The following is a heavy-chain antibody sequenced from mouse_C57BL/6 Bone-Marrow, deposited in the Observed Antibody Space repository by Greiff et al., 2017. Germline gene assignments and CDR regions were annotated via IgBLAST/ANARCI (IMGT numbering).Heavy chain of an antibody. Sequence: QVQLQQPGAELVRPGSSVKLSCKASGYTFPSYWMDWVKQRPGQGLEWIGNIYPSDSETHYNQKFKDKATLTVDKSSSTAYMQLSSLTSEDSAVYYCARCGNYYFDYWGQGTTLTVSS. J-gene: IGHJ2*01. CDR1: GYTFPSYW. V-gene: IGHV1-61*01. D-gene: IGHD2-1*01. CDR2: IYPSDSET. CDR3: ARCGNYYFDY.